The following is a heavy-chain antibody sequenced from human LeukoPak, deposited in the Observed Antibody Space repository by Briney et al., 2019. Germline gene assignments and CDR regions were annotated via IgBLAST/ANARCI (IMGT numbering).Heavy chain of an antibody. D-gene: IGHD5-18*01. Sequence: GGSLRLSCAASGFTFSSYWMSWVRKAPGKGLEWVANIKQDGSEKYYVDSVKGRFTISRDNAKNSLYLQMNSLRAEDTAVYYCARAITNYGYIFDYWGQGTLVTVSS. V-gene: IGHV3-7*01. CDR1: GFTFSSYW. J-gene: IGHJ4*02. CDR3: ARAITNYGYIFDY. CDR2: IKQDGSEK.